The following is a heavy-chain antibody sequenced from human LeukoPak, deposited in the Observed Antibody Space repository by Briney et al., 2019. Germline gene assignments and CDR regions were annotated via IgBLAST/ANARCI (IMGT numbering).Heavy chain of an antibody. CDR3: ARGLVATMLDAFDI. Sequence: PGGSLRLSCAASVFNVKTNFVNLVRQAPGKMLQWVLVIYSGGSTYYAGSVKGRFTISRDNSKNTLYLQINSLRAEDTAVYYCARGLVATMLDAFDIWGQGTMVTVSS. CDR2: IYSGGST. V-gene: IGHV3-53*01. CDR1: VFNVKTNF. D-gene: IGHD5-12*01. J-gene: IGHJ3*02.